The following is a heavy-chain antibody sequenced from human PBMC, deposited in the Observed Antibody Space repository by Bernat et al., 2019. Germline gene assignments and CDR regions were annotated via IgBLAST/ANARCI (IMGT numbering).Heavy chain of an antibody. V-gene: IGHV4-39*01. CDR1: GGSISSSSYY. CDR3: ARHPTLSSGYVYYYYYYMDV. J-gene: IGHJ6*03. D-gene: IGHD5-12*01. Sequence: QLQLQESGPGLVKPSETLSLTCTVSGGSISSSSYYWGWIRQPPGKGLEWIGSIYYSGSTYYNPSLKSRVPIPVDPSKNQFSLKLSSVTAADTAVYYCARHPTLSSGYVYYYYYYMDVWGKGTTVTVSS. CDR2: IYYSGST.